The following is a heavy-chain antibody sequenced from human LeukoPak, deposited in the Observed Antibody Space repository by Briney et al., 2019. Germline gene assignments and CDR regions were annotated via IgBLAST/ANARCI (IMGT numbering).Heavy chain of an antibody. CDR3: ARHFCSSTSCSN. Sequence: PGGSLRLSCAASGFTVSSNYMSWVRQAPGKGLEWVSVIYSGGSTYYADSVKGRFTISRDNAKNSLYLQMNSLRTEDTAVYYCARHFCSSTSCSNWGQGTLVTVSS. V-gene: IGHV3-66*04. CDR1: GFTVSSNY. D-gene: IGHD2-2*01. J-gene: IGHJ4*02. CDR2: IYSGGST.